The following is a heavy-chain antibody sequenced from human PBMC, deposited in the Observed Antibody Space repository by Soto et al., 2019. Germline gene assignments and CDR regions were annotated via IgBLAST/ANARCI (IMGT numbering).Heavy chain of an antibody. J-gene: IGHJ4*02. Sequence: QVQLRESGPRLVKPSGTLSLSCAVSGGSINSRNWWTWVRQPPGKSLEWIGEIDHSGSTKYNPSLKSRVTISLERSKNQFSLNLTSLTAAYPAVYYCARDGHTASGSYWDYFDLWGQGTLVTVSS. CDR1: GGSINSRNW. CDR2: IDHSGST. V-gene: IGHV4-4*02. D-gene: IGHD3-10*01. CDR3: ARDGHTASGSYWDYFDL.